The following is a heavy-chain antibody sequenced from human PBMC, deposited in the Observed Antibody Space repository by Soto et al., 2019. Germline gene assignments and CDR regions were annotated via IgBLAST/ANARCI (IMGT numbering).Heavy chain of an antibody. D-gene: IGHD5-18*01. J-gene: IGHJ3*02. CDR3: ARGGSREDTPYAFDI. CDR1: GITFSSYG. V-gene: IGHV3-7*01. Sequence: GGSLRLSCAAAGITFSSYGMSWLRQAPGKGLEWVANIKQDGSEKYYVDSVKGRFTISRDNAKNSLYLQMNSLRAEDTAVYYCARGGSREDTPYAFDIWGQGTMVTVSS. CDR2: IKQDGSEK.